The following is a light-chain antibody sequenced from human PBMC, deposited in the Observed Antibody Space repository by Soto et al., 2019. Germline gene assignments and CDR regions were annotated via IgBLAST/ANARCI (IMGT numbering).Light chain of an antibody. CDR1: YSDIGAYHY. J-gene: IGLJ3*02. Sequence: QSALTQPPSASGSPGQSVTISCTGTYSDIGAYHYVSWYRLRPGEAPKLIIYEVTKRPSGVPDRIFASKSGNTASLTVSGLQADDEAEYYCAAWDDSLSAWVFGGGTKLTVL. CDR3: AAWDDSLSAWV. V-gene: IGLV2-8*01. CDR2: EVT.